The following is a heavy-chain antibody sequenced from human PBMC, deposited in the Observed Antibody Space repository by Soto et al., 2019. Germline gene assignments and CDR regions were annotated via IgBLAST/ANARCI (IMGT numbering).Heavy chain of an antibody. CDR1: SGSISSYH. Sequence: PWETLSLTCTVSSGSISSYHWSWIRQSPGKGLEWVGYVFYTGSTKYNPALKRRVTISVDTSKNQFSLKLSSVSAADTGLYYCARSYSGTFYRYDTWGQGILVTVSS. CDR2: VFYTGST. J-gene: IGHJ5*02. D-gene: IGHD1-26*01. V-gene: IGHV4-59*01. CDR3: ARSYSGTFYRYDT.